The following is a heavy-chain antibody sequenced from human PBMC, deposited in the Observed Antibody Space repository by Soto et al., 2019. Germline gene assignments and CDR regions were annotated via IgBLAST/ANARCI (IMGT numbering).Heavy chain of an antibody. CDR3: ARDPMWIRLWTHYYGMDV. D-gene: IGHD5-18*01. J-gene: IGHJ6*02. Sequence: ASVKVSCKASGYTFTSYAMHWVRQAPGQRLEWMGWINAGNGNTKYSQKFQGRVTITRDTSASTAYMELSSLRSEDTAVYYCARDPMWIRLWTHYYGMDVWGQGTTVTVSS. CDR2: INAGNGNT. CDR1: GYTFTSYA. V-gene: IGHV1-3*01.